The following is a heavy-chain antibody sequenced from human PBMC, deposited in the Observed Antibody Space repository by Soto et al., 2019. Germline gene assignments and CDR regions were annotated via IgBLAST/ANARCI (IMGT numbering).Heavy chain of an antibody. CDR3: ARGAAAGFTGGYNWFDP. CDR1: GFTFSSYG. V-gene: IGHV3-33*01. CDR2: IWYDGSNK. D-gene: IGHD6-13*01. Sequence: QVQLVESGGGVVQPGRSLRLSCAASGFTFSSYGMHWVRQAPGKGLEWVAVIWYDGSNKYYADSVKGRFTISRDNSKNTLYLQMNSLRAEDTAVYYCARGAAAGFTGGYNWFDPWGQGTLVTVSS. J-gene: IGHJ5*02.